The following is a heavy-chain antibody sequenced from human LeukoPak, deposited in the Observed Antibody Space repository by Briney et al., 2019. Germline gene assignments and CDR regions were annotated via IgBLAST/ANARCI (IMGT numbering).Heavy chain of an antibody. V-gene: IGHV3-7*01. D-gene: IGHD1-1*01. CDR1: GFTFSSYW. CDR3: ARSGREATEIDY. CDR2: IKQDGSEK. Sequence: PGGSLRLSCAASGFTFSSYWMSWVRQAPGKGLEWVANIKQDGSEKYYADSVKGRFTISRDNSKNTLYLQMNSLRAEDTAVYYCARSGREATEIDYWGQGTLVTVSS. J-gene: IGHJ4*02.